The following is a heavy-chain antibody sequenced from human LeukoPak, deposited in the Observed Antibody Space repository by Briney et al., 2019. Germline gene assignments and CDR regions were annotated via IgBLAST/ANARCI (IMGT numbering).Heavy chain of an antibody. D-gene: IGHD3-3*01. V-gene: IGHV3-53*04. CDR2: IYSGGST. Sequence: GGSLRLSCAASGFTVSSNYMSWVRQAPGKGLEWDSVIYSGGSTYYADSVKGRFTISRHNSNNTLYLQMNSLRAEDTAVYYCARGFFSDYYYGMDVWGQGTTVTVSS. J-gene: IGHJ6*02. CDR3: ARGFFSDYYYGMDV. CDR1: GFTVSSNY.